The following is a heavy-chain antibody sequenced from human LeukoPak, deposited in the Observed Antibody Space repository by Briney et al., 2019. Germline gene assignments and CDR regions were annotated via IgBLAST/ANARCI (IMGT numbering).Heavy chain of an antibody. D-gene: IGHD7-27*01. CDR2: IGSGSSPI. CDR1: GCSFSSYI. CDR3: TRDWGRFDI. J-gene: IGHJ3*02. V-gene: IGHV3-48*02. Sequence: GGSLRLSCAASGCSFSSYIMSWGRQAAGEGLEWISYIGSGSSPISYADSVKGRFTISRDNAKNSRYLQMNSLRDEDTAVYYCTRDWGRFDIWGQGTMVTVSS.